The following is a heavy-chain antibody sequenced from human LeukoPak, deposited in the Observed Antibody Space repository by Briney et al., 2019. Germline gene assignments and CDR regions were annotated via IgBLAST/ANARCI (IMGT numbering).Heavy chain of an antibody. CDR1: GFTVSSNY. J-gene: IGHJ4*02. CDR3: AKTDYSRYYFDY. D-gene: IGHD4-11*01. V-gene: IGHV3-30*02. Sequence: GSLRLSCAASGFTVSSNYMSWVRQAPGKGLEWVAFIRYDGSNEYYAESVRGRFTIFRDNSENTLYLQTNNLRVEDTAIYYCAKTDYSRYYFDYWGQGTLLTVSS. CDR2: IRYDGSNE.